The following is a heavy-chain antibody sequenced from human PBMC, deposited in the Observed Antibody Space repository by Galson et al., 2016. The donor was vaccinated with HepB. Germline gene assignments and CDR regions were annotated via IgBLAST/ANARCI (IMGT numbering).Heavy chain of an antibody. D-gene: IGHD2/OR15-2a*01. Sequence: SLRLSCAASGFTFDDYAMHWVRQAPGKGLEWVSGISWNSGSIDYADSVKGRFTISRDNAKNSLYLQMNSLRAEDTALYYCAKDRGTTNSRGHGMDGWGQGTTVTVSS. V-gene: IGHV3-9*01. CDR1: GFTFDDYA. CDR2: ISWNSGSI. J-gene: IGHJ6*02. CDR3: AKDRGTTNSRGHGMDG.